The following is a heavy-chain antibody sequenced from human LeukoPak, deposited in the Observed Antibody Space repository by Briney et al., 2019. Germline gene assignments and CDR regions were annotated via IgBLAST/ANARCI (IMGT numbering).Heavy chain of an antibody. CDR3: ARGYYGSGSYDY. CDR1: GGTFSSYA. J-gene: IGHJ4*02. V-gene: IGHV1-69*13. CDR2: IIPIFGTA. D-gene: IGHD3-10*01. Sequence: SVKVSCKASGGTFSSYAISWVRQAPGQGLEWMGGIIPIFGTANYAQKFQGRVTITADESTNTAYMELSSLRSEDTAVYYCARGYYGSGSYDYWGQGTLVTVSS.